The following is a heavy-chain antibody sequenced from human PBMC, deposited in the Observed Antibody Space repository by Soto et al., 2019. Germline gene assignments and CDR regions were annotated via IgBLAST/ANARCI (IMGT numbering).Heavy chain of an antibody. CDR3: ARQGAGTDFDY. D-gene: IGHD1-1*01. CDR1: GVSITSYY. J-gene: IGHJ4*02. Sequence: PSETLSLTCTVSGVSITSYYWSWIRQPPGKGLEWIGYVYYSGTTDYNPSLKSRLSISIDTSKNQFSLKLDSVTAADTALYYCARQGAGTDFDYWGQGTLVTVS. V-gene: IGHV4-59*01. CDR2: VYYSGTT.